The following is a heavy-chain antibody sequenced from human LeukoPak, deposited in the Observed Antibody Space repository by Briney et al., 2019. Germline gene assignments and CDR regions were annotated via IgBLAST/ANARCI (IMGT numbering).Heavy chain of an antibody. CDR3: AKDHRSYCSGGSCSRVDY. D-gene: IGHD2-15*01. V-gene: IGHV3-74*01. CDR2: TNSDGSSR. Sequence: PGGSLRLSCAVSGFTFSGHWMFWVRQAPGKGLEWVSSTNSDGSSRGCTDSVKGRFTISRDNSKNTLYLQMNSLRAEDTAVYYCAKDHRSYCSGGSCSRVDYWGQGTLVTVSS. CDR1: GFTFSGHW. J-gene: IGHJ4*02.